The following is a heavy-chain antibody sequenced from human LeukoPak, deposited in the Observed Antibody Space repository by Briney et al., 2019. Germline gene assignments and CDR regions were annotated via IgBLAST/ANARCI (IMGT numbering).Heavy chain of an antibody. D-gene: IGHD5-18*01. CDR1: GYSSTSYW. CDR3: ARRSAMAWSEVDY. CDR2: INPGDSDS. Sequence: GESLQISCNGSGYSSTSYWIGWVRQMPGKGLVWMGIINPGDSDSRYSPSFQGQVTISADKSISTAYLQWSSRKASDTAMYYCARRSAMAWSEVDYWGQGTLVTVSS. J-gene: IGHJ4*02. V-gene: IGHV5-51*01.